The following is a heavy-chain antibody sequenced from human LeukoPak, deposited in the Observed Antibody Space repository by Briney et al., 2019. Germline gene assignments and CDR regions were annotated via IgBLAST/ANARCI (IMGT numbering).Heavy chain of an antibody. CDR1: GFTFSSYA. J-gene: IGHJ4*02. V-gene: IGHV3-30*04. Sequence: GGSLRLSCAASGFTFSSYAMHWVRQAPGKGLEWVAVISFHGTNKFYADPVKGRFTISRDNSRNTLYLQMNSLRPDDTALYYCARDQASGSRRGDCDYWGQGTLATVSS. CDR2: ISFHGTNK. CDR3: ARDQASGSRRGDCDY. D-gene: IGHD1-26*01.